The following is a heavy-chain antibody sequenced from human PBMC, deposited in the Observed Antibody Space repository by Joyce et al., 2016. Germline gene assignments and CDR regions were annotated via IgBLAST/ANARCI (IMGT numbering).Heavy chain of an antibody. J-gene: IGHJ4*02. CDR3: VRGHYDYVWGSWRHIYFDY. CDR1: GGTFSTYV. D-gene: IGHD3-16*01. V-gene: IGHV1-69*06. Sequence: QAQLVQSGAEVKRPGSSVKISCKASGGTFSTYVINWVRQAPGQGFEVKGGVIPFFGTASYAPMFQGRVTVTADKSAGTAYMELSSLRSEDTAVYYCVRGHYDYVWGSWRHIYFDYWGQGTLVTVSS. CDR2: VIPFFGTA.